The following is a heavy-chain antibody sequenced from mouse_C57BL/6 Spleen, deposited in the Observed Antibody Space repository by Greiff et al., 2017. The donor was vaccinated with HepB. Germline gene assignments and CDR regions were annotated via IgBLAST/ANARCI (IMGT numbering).Heavy chain of an antibody. CDR3: AKNRYYGYDGGAWFAY. V-gene: IGHV2-5*01. CDR1: GFSLTSYG. CDR2: IWRGGST. D-gene: IGHD2-2*01. J-gene: IGHJ3*01. Sequence: VQGVESGPGLVQPSQSLSITCTVSGFSLTSYGVHWVRQSPGKGLEWLGVIWRGGSTDYNAAFMSRLSITKDNSKSQVFFKMNSLQADDTAIYYCAKNRYYGYDGGAWFAYWGQGTLVTVSA.